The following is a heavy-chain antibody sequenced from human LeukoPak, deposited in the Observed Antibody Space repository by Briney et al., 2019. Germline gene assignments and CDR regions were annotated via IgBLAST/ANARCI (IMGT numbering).Heavy chain of an antibody. CDR3: ASYSIAAAGFDY. V-gene: IGHV3-11*06. D-gene: IGHD6-13*01. CDR2: ISSSSSYT. J-gene: IGHJ4*02. Sequence: GGSLRLPCAASGFTFSDYYMSWIRQAPGKGLEWVSYISSSSSYTNYADSVKGRFTISRDNAKNSLYLQMNSLRAEDTAVYYCASYSIAAAGFDYWGQGTLVTVSS. CDR1: GFTFSDYY.